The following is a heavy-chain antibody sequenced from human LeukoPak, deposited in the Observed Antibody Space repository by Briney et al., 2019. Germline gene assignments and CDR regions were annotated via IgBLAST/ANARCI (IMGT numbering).Heavy chain of an antibody. J-gene: IGHJ4*02. V-gene: IGHV3-30*14. CDR2: ISHHGSNE. CDR1: GFTFSTYP. Sequence: GGSLRLSCEASGFTFSTYPMHWVRQAPDKGLEWVAMISHHGSNEYYADSVKGRFTISRDNSKNTVYLQMNNPRVEDTAIYYCARVHDTTGYYHYFDSWGQGTPVTVSS. CDR3: ARVHDTTGYYHYFDS. D-gene: IGHD3-9*01.